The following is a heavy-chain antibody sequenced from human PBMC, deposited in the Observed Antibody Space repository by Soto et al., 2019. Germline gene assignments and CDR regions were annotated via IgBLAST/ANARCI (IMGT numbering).Heavy chain of an antibody. CDR1: GGSISSYY. V-gene: IGHV4-59*08. CDR3: ARHSNEYRKSLDY. CDR2: IYYSGST. Sequence: SETLSLTCTVSGGSISSYYWSWIRQPPGKGLERITYIYYSGSTNYNPSLKSRVTISVDTSKNLFSLKLTSVTAEDTAVYYCARHSNEYRKSLDYWGQGTPGHRLL. D-gene: IGHD1-1*01. J-gene: IGHJ4*02.